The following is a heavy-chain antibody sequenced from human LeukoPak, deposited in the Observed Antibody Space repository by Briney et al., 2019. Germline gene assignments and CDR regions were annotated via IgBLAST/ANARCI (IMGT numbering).Heavy chain of an antibody. V-gene: IGHV1-69*01. CDR1: GGTFSSYA. J-gene: IGHJ4*02. Sequence: ASVKVSCTASGGTFSSYAISWVRQAPGQGLEWMGGIIPIFGTANYAQKFQGRVTITADESTSTAYMELSSLRSEDTAVYYCARDLRSGIAVAGFDYWGQGTLVTVSS. D-gene: IGHD6-19*01. CDR2: IIPIFGTA. CDR3: ARDLRSGIAVAGFDY.